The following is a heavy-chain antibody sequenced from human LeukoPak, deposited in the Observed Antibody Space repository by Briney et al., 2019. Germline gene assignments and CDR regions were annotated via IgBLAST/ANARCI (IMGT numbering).Heavy chain of an antibody. CDR1: GFTFRGYW. V-gene: IGHV3-7*01. D-gene: IGHD6-6*01. Sequence: GGSLRLSCAASGFTFRGYWMSWVRQAPGKGLEWVANIKEDGSEKYYVDSVKGRFTISRDNAKNSLNLQMDILRVEDTAVYYCTRGDSSSKIDYWGQGTLVTVSS. J-gene: IGHJ4*02. CDR2: IKEDGSEK. CDR3: TRGDSSSKIDY.